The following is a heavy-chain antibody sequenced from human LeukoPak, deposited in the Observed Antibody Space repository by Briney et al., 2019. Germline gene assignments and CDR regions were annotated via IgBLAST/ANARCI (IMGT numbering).Heavy chain of an antibody. CDR2: ISGSGGGT. CDR1: GFTFSSYG. V-gene: IGHV3-23*01. CDR3: AKGIVPAAIDDAFDI. D-gene: IGHD2-2*02. J-gene: IGHJ3*02. Sequence: PGGSLRLSCAASGFTFSSYGMSWVRQAPGKGLEWVSTISGSGGGTYYADSVKGRFTISRDNSKNTLYLQMNSLRAEDTAVYYCAKGIVPAAIDDAFDIWGQGTMVTVSS.